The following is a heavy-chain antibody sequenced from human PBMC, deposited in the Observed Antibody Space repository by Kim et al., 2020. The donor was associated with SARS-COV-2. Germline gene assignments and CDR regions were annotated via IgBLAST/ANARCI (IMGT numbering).Heavy chain of an antibody. V-gene: IGHV3-33*01. D-gene: IGHD6-19*01. CDR2: IWYDGSNK. Sequence: GGSLRLSCAASGFTFSSYGMHWVRQAPGKGLEWVAVIWYDGSNKYYADSVKGRFTISRDNSKNTLYLQMNSLRAEDTAVYYCARDIPVAGTTTEYFQHWGQGTLVTVSS. CDR1: GFTFSSYG. CDR3: ARDIPVAGTTTEYFQH. J-gene: IGHJ1*01.